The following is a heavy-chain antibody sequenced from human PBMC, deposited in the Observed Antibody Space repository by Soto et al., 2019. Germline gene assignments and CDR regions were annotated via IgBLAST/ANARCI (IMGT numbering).Heavy chain of an antibody. CDR2: IYYSGST. V-gene: IGHV4-31*03. CDR3: ARVSILTGYQPFDY. Sequence: QVQLQESGPGLVKPSQTLSLTCSVSGDSISGAAYYWSWIRQHPGKGLECIGYIYYSGSTYYNTSLNSRVIISIDTSENQFSLELSSVTAADTAMYYCARVSILTGYQPFDYWGQGTRVTVSS. D-gene: IGHD3-9*01. CDR1: GDSISGAAYY. J-gene: IGHJ4*02.